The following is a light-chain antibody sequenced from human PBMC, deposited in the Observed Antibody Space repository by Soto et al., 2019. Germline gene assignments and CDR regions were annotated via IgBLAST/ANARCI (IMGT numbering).Light chain of an antibody. CDR3: QQYGRP. CDR2: GAS. J-gene: IGKJ1*01. CDR1: QSVTSDY. Sequence: EIVLTHSPCTLSLSPLYRATRSCRASQSVTSDYLAWYQQKPGQAPRLLIHGASSRATGIPDRFSGSGSGTDFTLTISRLEPEDFAVYYCQQYGRPFGQGTKVDIK. V-gene: IGKV3-20*01.